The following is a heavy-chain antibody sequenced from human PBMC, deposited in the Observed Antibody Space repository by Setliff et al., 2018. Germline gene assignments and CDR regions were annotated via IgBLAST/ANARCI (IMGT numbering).Heavy chain of an antibody. CDR1: GFDFRMYG. Sequence: GGSLRLSCETSGFDFRMYGIHWVRQAPDRGLEWVAFIRYASYQQKYADSVRGRFIISRDGSRNTVFLQMNSVRTDDTATYYCVRGEKYYYESSGHSLDAWGLGTLVTVSS. D-gene: IGHD3-22*01. CDR2: IRYASYQQ. J-gene: IGHJ5*02. V-gene: IGHV3-30*02. CDR3: VRGEKYYYESSGHSLDA.